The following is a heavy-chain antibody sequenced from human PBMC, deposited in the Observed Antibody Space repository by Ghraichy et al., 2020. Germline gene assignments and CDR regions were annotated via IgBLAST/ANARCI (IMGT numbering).Heavy chain of an antibody. CDR3: ARDWPYGLDV. J-gene: IGHJ6*02. Sequence: LSLTCAVSGFTFSSYWMSWVRQAPGKGLEWVANIKQDGSEKRYVGSVKGRFTISRDDANNSLYLQMNSLRAEDTAVYYCARDWPYGLDVWGQGTTVTVSS. CDR1: GFTFSSYW. V-gene: IGHV3-7*03. CDR2: IKQDGSEK.